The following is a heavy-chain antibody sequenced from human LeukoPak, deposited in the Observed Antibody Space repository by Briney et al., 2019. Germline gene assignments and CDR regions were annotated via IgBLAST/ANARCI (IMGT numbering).Heavy chain of an antibody. V-gene: IGHV4-34*01. CDR3: ARVSYSSSWYDY. Sequence: PSEALSHTCAVYGGSFSGYYWSWIRQPPGKGLEWIGEINQSGSTNYNPSLKSRVTISVDTSKNQFSLKLSSVTAADTAVYYCARVSYSSSWYDYWGQGTLVTVSS. CDR1: GGSFSGYY. D-gene: IGHD6-13*01. J-gene: IGHJ4*02. CDR2: INQSGST.